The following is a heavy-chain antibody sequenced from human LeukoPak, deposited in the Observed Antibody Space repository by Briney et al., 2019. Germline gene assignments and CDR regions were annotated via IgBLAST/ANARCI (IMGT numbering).Heavy chain of an antibody. J-gene: IGHJ4*02. CDR2: MNPHSGNT. D-gene: IGHD1-26*01. CDR1: GYTFSSND. V-gene: IGHV1-8*01. Sequence: VASVKVSCKASGYTFSSNDINWVRQATGQGLEWMGWMNPHSGNTGYAQKFQGRVTITRNSSISTAYMELSSLRPKDTAVYYCAREGNRSSDSSASYPLDYWGQGTLVTVSS. CDR3: AREGNRSSDSSASYPLDY.